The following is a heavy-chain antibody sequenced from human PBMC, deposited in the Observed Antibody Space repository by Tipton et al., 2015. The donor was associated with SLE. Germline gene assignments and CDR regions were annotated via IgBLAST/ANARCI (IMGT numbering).Heavy chain of an antibody. J-gene: IGHJ3*02. V-gene: IGHV4-39*07. CDR3: ARLEEEVAFDI. D-gene: IGHD6-6*01. CDR1: GGSISSSSYY. CDR2: IYYSGST. Sequence: TLSLTCPVSGGSISSSSYYWGWIRQPPGKGLEWIGSIYYSGSTYYNPSLKSRVTISVDTSKNQVSLKLSSVTAADTAVYYCARLEEEVAFDIWGQGTMVTVSS.